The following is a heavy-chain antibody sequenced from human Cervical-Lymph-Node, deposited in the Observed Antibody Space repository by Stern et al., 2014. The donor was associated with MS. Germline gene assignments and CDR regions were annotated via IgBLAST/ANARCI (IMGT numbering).Heavy chain of an antibody. V-gene: IGHV3-21*01. J-gene: IGHJ6*02. Sequence: VQLVQSGGGLVKPGGSLRLSCAASGFTFSSYSMNWVRQAPGKGLEWVSSISSSSSYICYADSVQGRFTISRDNAKNSLYLQMNSLRAEDTAVYYCARLQGDYYYYGMDVWGQGTTVTVSS. CDR2: ISSSSSYI. CDR1: GFTFSSYS. D-gene: IGHD1-1*01. CDR3: ARLQGDYYYYGMDV.